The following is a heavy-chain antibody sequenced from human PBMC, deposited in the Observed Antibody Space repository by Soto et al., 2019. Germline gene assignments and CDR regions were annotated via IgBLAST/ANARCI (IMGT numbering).Heavy chain of an antibody. D-gene: IGHD3-22*01. V-gene: IGHV3-30-3*01. CDR3: ARSPSFHDSSQYFDY. CDR2: ISYDGSNK. CDR1: GFTFSSYA. Sequence: QVQLVESGGGVVQPGRSLRLSCAASGFTFSSYAMHWVRQAPGKGLEWGAVISYDGSNKYYADSVKGRFTISRDNSKNTLYLQMNSLRAEDTAVYYCARSPSFHDSSQYFDYWGQGTLVTVSS. J-gene: IGHJ4*02.